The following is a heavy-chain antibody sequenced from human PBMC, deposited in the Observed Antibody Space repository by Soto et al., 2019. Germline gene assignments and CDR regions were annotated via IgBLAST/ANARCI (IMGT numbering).Heavy chain of an antibody. CDR1: GFTFSGYA. CDR3: ARDRDRSSSQRFDY. J-gene: IGHJ4*02. V-gene: IGHV3-30-3*01. D-gene: IGHD6-6*01. Sequence: QVQLVESGGGVVQPGRSLRLSCAASGFTFSGYAMHWVRQAPGKGLEWVAVISYDGSNKYYADSVKGRFTISRDNSKNTLYLQMNSLRAEDTAVYYCARDRDRSSSQRFDYWGQGTLVTVSS. CDR2: ISYDGSNK.